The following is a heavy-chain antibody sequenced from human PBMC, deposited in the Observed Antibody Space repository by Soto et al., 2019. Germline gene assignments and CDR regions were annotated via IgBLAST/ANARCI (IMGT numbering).Heavy chain of an antibody. J-gene: IGHJ6*01. V-gene: IGHV5-51*01. CDR2: TYPDEFLT. CDR3: GRFWIGGCSRSRCYLSFYYHGMDV. Sequence: GESLKTSCEGSGYEFMNYCIVWVLQRPGKCLEAMATTYPDEFLTKYTPSFQCQVTMSFDRSISTAYLQWGSLKASDTATYYCGRFWIGGCSRSRCYLSFYYHGMDVWGQGTPVTFSS. CDR1: GYEFMNYC. D-gene: IGHD3-3*01.